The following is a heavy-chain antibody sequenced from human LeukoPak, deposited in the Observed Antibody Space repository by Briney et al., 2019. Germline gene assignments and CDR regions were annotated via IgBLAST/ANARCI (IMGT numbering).Heavy chain of an antibody. CDR3: ARGIYDFWSGSDAFDI. J-gene: IGHJ3*02. Sequence: ASVKVSCTASGYTFTSYDINWVRQATGQGLEWMGWMNPNSGNTGYAQKFQGRVTMTRNTSISTAYMELSSLRSEDTAVYYCARGIYDFWSGSDAFDIWGQGTVVTVSS. CDR2: MNPNSGNT. V-gene: IGHV1-8*01. D-gene: IGHD3-3*01. CDR1: GYTFTSYD.